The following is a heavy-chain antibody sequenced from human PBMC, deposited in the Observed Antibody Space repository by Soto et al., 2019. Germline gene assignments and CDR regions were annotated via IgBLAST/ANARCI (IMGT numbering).Heavy chain of an antibody. D-gene: IGHD3-22*01. V-gene: IGHV4-61*01. CDR3: ARSSDSSGYYYRLGY. CDR1: VGSVRSGTYY. J-gene: IGHJ4*02. Sequence: QVQLQESGPGLVNPWETLSLTCTVSVGSVRSGTYYWTWIRRPPGRGLGWIGYIYYTGSTNYNPSLERRVTISIDSSKNQFSLKLSSVTAADTAVYYCARSSDSSGYYYRLGYWGQGTLVTVSS. CDR2: IYYTGST.